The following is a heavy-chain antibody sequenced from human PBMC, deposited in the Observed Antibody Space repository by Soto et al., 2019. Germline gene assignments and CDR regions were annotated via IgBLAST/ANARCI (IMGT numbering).Heavy chain of an antibody. Sequence: GGCLGLGCAACGVSVRSYAMHGVRQAPGKGLEWVAVISYDGSNKYYADSVKGRFTISRDNSKNTLYLQMNSLRAEDTAVYYCARSALGWWPPSYPFDIWGQGTMVTVSS. D-gene: IGHD2-15*01. J-gene: IGHJ3*02. V-gene: IGHV3-30-3*02. CDR2: ISYDGSNK. CDR3: ARSALGWWPPSYPFDI. CDR1: GVSVRSYA.